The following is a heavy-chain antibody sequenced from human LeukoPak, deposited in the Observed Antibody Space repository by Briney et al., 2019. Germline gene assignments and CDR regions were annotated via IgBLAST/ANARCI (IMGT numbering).Heavy chain of an antibody. J-gene: IGHJ3*02. CDR3: ASLSFIVVVPAAIGDDAFDI. CDR2: FDPEDGET. D-gene: IGHD2-2*01. CDR1: GYTLTELS. V-gene: IGHV1-24*01. Sequence: ASVKVSCQVSGYTLTELSMQWVGQAPGKGLEWMGGFDPEDGETIYAQKFQGRVTMTEDTSADTAYMELSRLRSEDTAVYYCASLSFIVVVPAAIGDDAFDIWGQGTMVTVSS.